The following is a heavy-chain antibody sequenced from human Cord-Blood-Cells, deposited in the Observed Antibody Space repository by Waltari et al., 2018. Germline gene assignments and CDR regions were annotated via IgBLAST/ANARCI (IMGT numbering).Heavy chain of an antibody. CDR1: GFTFSRYS. V-gene: IGHV3-21*01. J-gene: IGHJ4*02. D-gene: IGHD1-26*01. CDR2: ISSSSSYI. CDR3: ARDPPSGSYFDY. Sequence: EVQLVESGGGLVKPGGSLRRSCAASGFTFSRYSLNWVPQAPGKGLEWVASISSSSSYIYYADSVKGRFTISRDNAKNSLYLQMNSLRAEDTAVYYCARDPPSGSYFDYWGQGTLVTVSS.